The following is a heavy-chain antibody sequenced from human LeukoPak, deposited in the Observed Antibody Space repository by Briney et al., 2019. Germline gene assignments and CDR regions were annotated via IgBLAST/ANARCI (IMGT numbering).Heavy chain of an antibody. Sequence: GGSLRLSCTVSGFTVSSNFMSWVRQAPGKGLEWVSFIYSGNTHYSDSVKGRFTISRDNSKNTLYLQMNSLRAEDTAVYYCARRAGAYSHPYDYWGQGTLVTVSS. CDR1: GFTVSSNF. CDR3: ARRAGAYSHPYDY. D-gene: IGHD4/OR15-4a*01. J-gene: IGHJ4*02. V-gene: IGHV3-53*01. CDR2: IYSGNT.